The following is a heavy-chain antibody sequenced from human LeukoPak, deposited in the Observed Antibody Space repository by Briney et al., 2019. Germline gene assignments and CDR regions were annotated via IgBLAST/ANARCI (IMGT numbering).Heavy chain of an antibody. CDR1: GYTFTSYD. D-gene: IGHD6-13*01. CDR2: MNPNSGNT. V-gene: IGHV1-8*01. J-gene: IGHJ4*02. Sequence: ASVKVSCKASGYTFTSYDINWVRQATGQGLEWMGWMNPNSGNTGYAQKFQGRVTMTRNTSISTAYMELSSLRSEDTAVYYCAREGIAAAGILGPGYRGQGTLVTVSS. CDR3: AREGIAAAGILGPGY.